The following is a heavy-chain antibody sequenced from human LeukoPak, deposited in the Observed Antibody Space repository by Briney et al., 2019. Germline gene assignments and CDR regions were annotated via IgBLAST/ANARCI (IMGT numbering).Heavy chain of an antibody. CDR2: IIPIFGTA. D-gene: IGHD1-1*01. V-gene: IGHV1-69*05. J-gene: IGHJ6*03. Sequence: ASVKVSCKASGGTFSSYAISWVRQAPGQGLEWMGGIIPIFGTANYAQKFQGRVTITTDESTSTAYMELSSLRSEDTAVYYCARIQNDYYYYYMDVWGKGTTVTVSS. CDR1: GGTFSSYA. CDR3: ARIQNDYYYYYMDV.